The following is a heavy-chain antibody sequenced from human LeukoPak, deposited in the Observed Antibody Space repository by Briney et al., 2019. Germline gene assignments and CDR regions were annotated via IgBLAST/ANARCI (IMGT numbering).Heavy chain of an antibody. CDR3: ARESNSGWYRNIDY. V-gene: IGHV1-18*01. CDR2: ISAYNVNT. Sequence: ASVKVSCKASGYTFTSYGISWVRQAPGQGLEWMGWISAYNVNTNYAQKLQGRVTMTTDTSTSTAYMELRSMRSADTAVYYCARESNSGWYRNIDYWGQGTLVTVSS. D-gene: IGHD6-19*01. J-gene: IGHJ4*02. CDR1: GYTFTSYG.